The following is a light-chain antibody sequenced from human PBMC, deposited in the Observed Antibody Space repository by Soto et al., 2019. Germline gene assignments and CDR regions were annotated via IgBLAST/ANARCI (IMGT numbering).Light chain of an antibody. Sequence: QSALTQPPSASGSPGQPVTISCTGTSSDVGGYNYVSWYQQHPGKAPKLMIYEVSKRPSGVPDRFSGSKSGNTASLTVSGLQAEDEADYYCSSYAGSNHYVVFGGGTKVTVL. CDR3: SSYAGSNHYVV. CDR1: SSDVGGYNY. V-gene: IGLV2-8*01. J-gene: IGLJ2*01. CDR2: EVS.